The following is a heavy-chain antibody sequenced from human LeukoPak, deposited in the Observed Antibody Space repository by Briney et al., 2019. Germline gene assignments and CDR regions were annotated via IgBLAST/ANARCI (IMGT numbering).Heavy chain of an antibody. CDR1: GYSFTCYW. CDR3: ARSSSGGYVLFDY. D-gene: IGHD2-15*01. V-gene: IGHV5-51*01. J-gene: IGHJ4*02. Sequence: GEFLKISCKGSGYSFTCYWIGWVRQMPGKGLEWMGIIYPGDSDTRYSPSFQGQVAISADKSISTAYLQWSSLKASDTAMYYCARSSSGGYVLFDYWGQGTLVTVSS. CDR2: IYPGDSDT.